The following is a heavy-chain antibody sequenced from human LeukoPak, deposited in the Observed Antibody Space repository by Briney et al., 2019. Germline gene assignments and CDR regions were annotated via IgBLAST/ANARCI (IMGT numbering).Heavy chain of an antibody. CDR3: ARGYSSSWYGVYYYYMDV. D-gene: IGHD6-13*01. Sequence: TSETLSLTCTVSGGSISSSSYNWGWIRQPPGKGLEWIGTLYYNGTTHYSVSLKSRVTITVDTSKNQFSLKLSSVTAADTAVYYCARGYSSSWYGVYYYYMDVWGKGTTVTVSS. CDR2: LYYNGTT. CDR1: GGSISSSSYN. J-gene: IGHJ6*03. V-gene: IGHV4-39*07.